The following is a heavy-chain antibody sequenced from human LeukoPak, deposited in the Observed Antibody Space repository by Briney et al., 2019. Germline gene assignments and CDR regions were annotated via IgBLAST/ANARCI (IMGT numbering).Heavy chain of an antibody. V-gene: IGHV4-59*12. CDR1: GGSMTNYY. D-gene: IGHD3-16*01. CDR2: IYYSGST. CDR3: ARREGLGGAFDY. Sequence: PSETLSLTCTVSGGSMTNYYYTWIRQPPGKGLEWIGYIYYSGSTNYNPSLKSRVTISVDTSKNQFSLKLSSVTAADTAMYYCARREGLGGAFDYWGQGTLVTVSS. J-gene: IGHJ4*02.